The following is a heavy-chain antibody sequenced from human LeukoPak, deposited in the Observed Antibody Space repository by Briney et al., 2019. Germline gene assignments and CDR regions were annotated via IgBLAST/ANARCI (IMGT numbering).Heavy chain of an antibody. CDR3: ARDRRPSSYIGMDV. CDR2: ISESGTTI. V-gene: IGHV3-11*01. J-gene: IGHJ6*02. Sequence: GGSLRLSCAASGFTFSDHYMSWVRQAPGKGLEWISYISESGTTIFYADSVKGRFTISRDNAENSLSLQMNSLTAEDTAIYYCARDRRPSSYIGMDVWGQGTTVTVSS. CDR1: GFTFSDHY.